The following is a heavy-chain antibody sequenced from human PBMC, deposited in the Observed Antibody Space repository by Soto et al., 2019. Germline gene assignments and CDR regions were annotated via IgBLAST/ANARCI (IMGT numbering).Heavy chain of an antibody. Sequence: QLQLQESGPGLVKPSETLSLTCTVSGGSISSSSYYWGWIRQPPGKGLEWIGSIYYSGSTYYNPSLKSRVTISVDTSKNQFSLKLSSVTAADTAVYYCARLDRSSGWRNFDYWGQGTLVTVSS. D-gene: IGHD6-19*01. CDR3: ARLDRSSGWRNFDY. V-gene: IGHV4-39*01. CDR2: IYYSGST. CDR1: GGSISSSSYY. J-gene: IGHJ4*02.